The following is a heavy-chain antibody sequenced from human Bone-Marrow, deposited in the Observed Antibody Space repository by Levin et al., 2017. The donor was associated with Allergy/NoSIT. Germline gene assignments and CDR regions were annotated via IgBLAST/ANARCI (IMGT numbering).Heavy chain of an antibody. Sequence: SCAASGFKFKTYPMNWVRQAQGKGLEWISSISSSGTSIKYADSVKDRFTISRDNAKNSLSLQMNSLRGEDTAVYYCARDPYSSGWEIAFDFWGQGTVVTVSS. V-gene: IGHV3-21*01. CDR3: ARDPYSSGWEIAFDF. J-gene: IGHJ4*02. D-gene: IGHD6-19*01. CDR2: ISSSGTSI. CDR1: GFKFKTYP.